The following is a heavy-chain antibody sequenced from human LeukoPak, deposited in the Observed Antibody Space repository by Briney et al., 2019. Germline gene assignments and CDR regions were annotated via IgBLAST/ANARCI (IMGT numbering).Heavy chain of an antibody. CDR3: ATHIPEATALHY. Sequence: GGSPRLSCAASGFTFSDYYMSWIRQAPGKGLEWVSYISSSGSTIYYADSVKGRFTVSRDNAKSSLFLQMHTLRAEDTAVYYCATHIPEATALHYWGQGTLVTVSS. D-gene: IGHD2-2*01. CDR2: ISSSGSTI. J-gene: IGHJ4*02. V-gene: IGHV3-11*01. CDR1: GFTFSDYY.